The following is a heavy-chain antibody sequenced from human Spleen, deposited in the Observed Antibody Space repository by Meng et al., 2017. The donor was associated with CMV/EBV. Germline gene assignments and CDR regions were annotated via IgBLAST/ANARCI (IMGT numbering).Heavy chain of an antibody. D-gene: IGHD3-22*01. Sequence: SVKVSCKASGDTFSTRDITWVRQAPGQGLEWMGRIIPLLDRREYAQKFQGRVTITADKSTSTAYMELSSLRSEDTAVYYCARVVVYSDDSDYFNAFDSWGQGTLVTVSS. CDR1: GDTFSTRD. V-gene: IGHV1-69*04. CDR2: IIPLLDRR. CDR3: ARVVVYSDDSDYFNAFDS. J-gene: IGHJ4*02.